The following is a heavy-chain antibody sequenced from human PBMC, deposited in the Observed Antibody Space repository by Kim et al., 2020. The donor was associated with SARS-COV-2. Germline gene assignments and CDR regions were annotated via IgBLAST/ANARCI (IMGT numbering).Heavy chain of an antibody. J-gene: IGHJ4*02. CDR3: ARGARYDILTGYPDDGGVDY. CDR1: GGTFSSYA. Sequence: SVKVSCKASGGTFSSYAISWVRQAPGQGLEWMGGIIPIFGTANYAQKFQGRVTITADESTSTAYMELSSLRSEDTAVYYCARGARYDILTGYPDDGGVDYWGQGTLVTVSS. CDR2: IIPIFGTA. V-gene: IGHV1-69*13. D-gene: IGHD3-9*01.